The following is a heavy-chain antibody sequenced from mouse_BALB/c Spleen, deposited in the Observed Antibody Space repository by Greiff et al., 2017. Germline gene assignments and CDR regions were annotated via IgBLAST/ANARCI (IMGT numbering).Heavy chain of an antibody. CDR2: IYPGSGNT. D-gene: IGHD2-1*01. CDR3: ARSLLWSFDY. V-gene: IGHV1-84*02. J-gene: IGHJ2*01. CDR1: GYTFTDYY. Sequence: LMESGPELVKPGASVKISCKASGYTFTDYYINWVKQKPGQGLEWIGWIYPGSGNTKYNEKFKGKATLTVDTSSSTAYMQLSSLTSEDTAVYFCARSLLWSFDYWGQGTTLTVSS.